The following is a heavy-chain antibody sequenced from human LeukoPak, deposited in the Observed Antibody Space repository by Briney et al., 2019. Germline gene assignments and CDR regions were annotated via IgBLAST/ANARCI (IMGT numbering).Heavy chain of an antibody. CDR3: ARRSSLWFGESYYDYYGMDV. D-gene: IGHD3-10*01. V-gene: IGHV1-18*01. CDR1: GYTFTSYG. CDR2: ISAYNGDT. Sequence: ASVKVSCKASGYTFTSYGISWVRQAPGQGLEGMGWISAYNGDTNYPQKLQGRLTMTIDTSTSTAYMELRSLRSDDTAVYYCARRSSLWFGESYYDYYGMDVWGQGTTVTVSS. J-gene: IGHJ6*02.